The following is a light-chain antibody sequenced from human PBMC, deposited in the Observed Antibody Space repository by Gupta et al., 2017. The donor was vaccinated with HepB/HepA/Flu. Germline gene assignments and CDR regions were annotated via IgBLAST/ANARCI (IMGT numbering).Light chain of an antibody. CDR3: QAYERISKAV. CDR2: EDK. V-gene: IGLV6-57*03. CDR1: SGSIASSY. Sequence: NFILTQPHSVSESPGRTVPISCTRSSGSIASSYTQWYQLRPGSAPTTVIFEDKERPAGVPDRGAGSIDRSANAAYLTIAGLKSEDEADYYCQAYERISKAVFGGGTKLTVL. J-gene: IGLJ7*01.